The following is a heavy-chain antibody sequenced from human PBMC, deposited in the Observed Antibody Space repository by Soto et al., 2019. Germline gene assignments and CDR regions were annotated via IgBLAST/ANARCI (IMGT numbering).Heavy chain of an antibody. CDR2: ISYGADNK. Sequence: GGSLRLSCAASGFTFSNYAMHWVRQAPGKGLEWVAIISYGADNKYYSDSVKGRFTISKDNSKNTLYLQMDSLRIEDTAVYYCAADFGANWGQGALVTVSS. V-gene: IGHV3-30-3*01. J-gene: IGHJ4*02. D-gene: IGHD3-3*01. CDR3: AADFGAN. CDR1: GFTFSNYA.